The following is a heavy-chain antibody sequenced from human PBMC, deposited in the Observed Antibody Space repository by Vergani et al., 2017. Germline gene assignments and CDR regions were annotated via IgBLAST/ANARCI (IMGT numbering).Heavy chain of an antibody. D-gene: IGHD6-19*01. CDR3: ARSSGWYQPVGWFDP. J-gene: IGHJ5*02. Sequence: QVQLVQSGAEVKKPGSSVKVSCKASGGTFSSYAISWVRQAPGQGLEWMGGIIPIFGTANYAQKVQGRVTITADKSTSTAYMELSILISEDTAVYYGARSSGWYQPVGWFDPWGQGTLVTVSS. V-gene: IGHV1-69*06. CDR2: IIPIFGTA. CDR1: GGTFSSYA.